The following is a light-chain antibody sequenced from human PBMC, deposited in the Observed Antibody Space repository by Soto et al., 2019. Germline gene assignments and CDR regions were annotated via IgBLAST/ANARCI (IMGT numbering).Light chain of an antibody. J-gene: IGKJ5*01. CDR2: GAS. V-gene: IGKV3D-20*02. Sequence: EIVLTQSPGTLSLSPGERATLSCRASQSVSRNYLAWYQHKPGQAPTLLIYGASRRTPGIPDRFSGSGSGTDFTLTISSLEPEDFAAYYCQQRSNWPPTTFGQGTRLAIK. CDR3: QQRSNWPPTT. CDR1: QSVSRNY.